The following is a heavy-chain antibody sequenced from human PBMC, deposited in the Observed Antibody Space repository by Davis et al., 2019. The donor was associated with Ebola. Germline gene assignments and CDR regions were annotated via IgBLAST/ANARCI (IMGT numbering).Heavy chain of an antibody. CDR2: IYPGYSDT. D-gene: IGHD6-13*01. V-gene: IGHV5-51*01. CDR3: ARGSSSWYFDFDY. Sequence: GESLKISCKGSGYSFTSYWIGWVRQMPGKGLEWMGIIYPGYSDTRYSLSFQGQVTISADKSISTAYLQWSSLKASDTAMYYCARGSSSWYFDFDYWGQGTLVTVSS. CDR1: GYSFTSYW. J-gene: IGHJ4*02.